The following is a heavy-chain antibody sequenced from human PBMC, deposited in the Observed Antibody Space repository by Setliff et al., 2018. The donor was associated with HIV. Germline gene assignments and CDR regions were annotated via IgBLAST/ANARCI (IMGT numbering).Heavy chain of an antibody. CDR2: IRQDGGEA. CDR3: TRCAAGPYCRNSFEY. CDR1: GFTFSTYW. V-gene: IGHV3-7*03. Sequence: QPGGSLRLSCAASGFTFSTYWMSWVRQAPGKGPEWVANIRQDGGEAYYVDSVSGRFTISRDNAKNSLDLEMRYLRGDDTAIYYCTRCAAGPYCRNSFEYWGRGALVTVSS. D-gene: IGHD2-15*01. J-gene: IGHJ4*02.